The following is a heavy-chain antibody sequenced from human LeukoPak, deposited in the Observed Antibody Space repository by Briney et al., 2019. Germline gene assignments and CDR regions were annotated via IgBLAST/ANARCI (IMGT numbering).Heavy chain of an antibody. V-gene: IGHV3-21*01. CDR2: ISSSSSYI. D-gene: IGHD3-22*01. CDR1: GFTFSSYS. J-gene: IGHJ3*02. CDR3: ARDSPMIVPFDAFDI. Sequence: GGSLRLSCAASGFTFSSYSMNWVRQAPGKGLEGVSSISSSSSYIYYADSVKGRFTISRDNAKNSLYLQMNSLRAEDTAVYYCARDSPMIVPFDAFDIWGQGTMVTVSS.